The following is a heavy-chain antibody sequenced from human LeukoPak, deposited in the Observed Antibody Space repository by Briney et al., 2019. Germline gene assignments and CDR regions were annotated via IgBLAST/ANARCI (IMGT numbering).Heavy chain of an antibody. D-gene: IGHD5-18*01. Sequence: ASVKVSCKASGYTFTSYYMHWVRQPPGQGLEWMGIINPSGGSTNYAQEFQGRVTMTRDTSTSTVYMELISTRSEDTAVYYCARPVQRRDAFDIWGQGTMVTVSS. CDR2: INPSGGST. V-gene: IGHV1-46*01. CDR1: GYTFTSYY. CDR3: ARPVQRRDAFDI. J-gene: IGHJ3*02.